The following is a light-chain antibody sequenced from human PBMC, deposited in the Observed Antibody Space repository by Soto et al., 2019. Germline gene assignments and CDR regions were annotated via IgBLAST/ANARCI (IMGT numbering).Light chain of an antibody. V-gene: IGKV3-20*01. CDR1: QSVSSTY. CDR2: GAS. CDR3: KQYGSSGLT. J-gene: IGKJ4*01. Sequence: EIVLTQSPGTLSLSPGERATLSCRASQSVSSTYLAWFQQKPGQTPRLLIYGASSRATGIPDRFSGSGSGTDFTLTINRLEPEDFAVYYCKQYGSSGLTFGGGTKVEIK.